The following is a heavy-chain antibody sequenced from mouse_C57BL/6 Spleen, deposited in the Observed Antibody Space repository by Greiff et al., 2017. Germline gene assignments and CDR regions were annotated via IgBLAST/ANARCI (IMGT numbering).Heavy chain of an antibody. CDR3: AREDGYYNAMDY. CDR1: GYTFTSYW. D-gene: IGHD2-3*01. J-gene: IGHJ4*01. Sequence: VQLQQPGAELVRPGSSVKLSCKASGYTFTSYWMHWVKQRPIQGLEWIGNIDPSDSETHYNQKFKDKATLTVDKSSSTAYMQLSSLTSEDSAVYYCAREDGYYNAMDYWGQGTSVTVSS. V-gene: IGHV1-52*01. CDR2: IDPSDSET.